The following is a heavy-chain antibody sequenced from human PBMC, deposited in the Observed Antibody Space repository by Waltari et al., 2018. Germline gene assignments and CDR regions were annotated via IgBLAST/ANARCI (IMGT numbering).Heavy chain of an antibody. Sequence: QVQLQESGPGLVKPSETLSLTCTVSGGSISSYYWSWIRQPPGKGLEWIGYIDYSGSTNYNPSLKSRVTISVDTSKNQFSLKLSSVTAXDTAVYYCARAESITIFGVVGNYYMDVWGKGTTVTVSS. D-gene: IGHD3-3*01. CDR1: GGSISSYY. V-gene: IGHV4-59*01. CDR2: IDYSGST. J-gene: IGHJ6*03. CDR3: ARAESITIFGVVGNYYMDV.